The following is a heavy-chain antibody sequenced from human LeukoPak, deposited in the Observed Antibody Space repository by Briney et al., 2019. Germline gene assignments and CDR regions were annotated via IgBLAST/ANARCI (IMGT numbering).Heavy chain of an antibody. CDR2: IYYSGGT. D-gene: IGHD3-22*01. V-gene: IGHV4-39*07. J-gene: IGHJ4*02. CDR1: GGSISSSSYY. Sequence: PSETLSLTCTVSGGSISSSSYYWGWIRQPPGKGLEWIGSIYYSGGTNYNPSLKSRVTMSVDTSKNQFSLKLSSVTAADTAVYYCARGYYDSNSYYFDYWGQGTLVTVSS. CDR3: ARGYYDSNSYYFDY.